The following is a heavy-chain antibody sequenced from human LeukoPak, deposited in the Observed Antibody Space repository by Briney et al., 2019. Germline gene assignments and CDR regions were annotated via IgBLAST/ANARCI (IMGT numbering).Heavy chain of an antibody. Sequence: GGSLRLSCAASGFTFSDYEMNWVRQAPGKGLEWVSYISMSGSVIHYADSVKGRFTISRDNAKNSLYLQMNSLRAVDTDVYYCARDGGRTASGFRPHYFDYWGQGALVIVSS. J-gene: IGHJ4*02. CDR1: GFTFSDYE. CDR3: ARDGGRTASGFRPHYFDY. V-gene: IGHV3-48*03. D-gene: IGHD3-16*01. CDR2: ISMSGSVI.